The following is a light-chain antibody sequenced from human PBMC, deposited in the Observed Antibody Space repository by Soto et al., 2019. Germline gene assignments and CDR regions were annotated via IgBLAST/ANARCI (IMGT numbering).Light chain of an antibody. J-gene: IGKJ1*01. Sequence: DIVLTQSPGTLSLSPRERATLSCRASQSVSNNYLAWYQQKPGQAPRLLIYGASTRATGIPARFSGSGSGTDFTLTISNVEPEDFAVYYCQQRSDWPWTFGQGTKVDIK. V-gene: IGKV3D-20*02. CDR2: GAS. CDR1: QSVSNNY. CDR3: QQRSDWPWT.